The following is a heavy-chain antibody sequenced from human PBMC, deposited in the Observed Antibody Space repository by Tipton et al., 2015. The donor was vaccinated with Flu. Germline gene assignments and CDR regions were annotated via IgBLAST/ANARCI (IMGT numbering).Heavy chain of an antibody. CDR3: ARLSYYDVDLKNFYFDY. D-gene: IGHD3-10*02. CDR1: SGSIRSTNYF. Sequence: TLSLTCTVSSGSIRSTNYFCAWIRQSPGKRLELIGSIYPSGTTYYNPSLKSRVTISADTSKSQFSLKLRSVTAADTAVYYCARLSYYDVDLKNFYFDYWGQGTLVTVSS. V-gene: IGHV4-39*01. CDR2: IYPSGTT. J-gene: IGHJ4*02.